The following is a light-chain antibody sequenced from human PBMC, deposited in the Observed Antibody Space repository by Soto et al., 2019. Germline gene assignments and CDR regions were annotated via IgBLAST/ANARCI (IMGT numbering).Light chain of an antibody. CDR3: CSYAGSYPGV. J-gene: IGLJ3*02. Sequence: QSALTQPRSVSGSPGQSVTISCTGTSSDVGNYNYVSWYQQHPGKAPKVMIYDVNKWPSGVPDRFSGSKSGTTASLTISGLQAEDEADYYCCSYAGSYPGVFGGGTKLTVL. CDR1: SSDVGNYNY. V-gene: IGLV2-11*01. CDR2: DVN.